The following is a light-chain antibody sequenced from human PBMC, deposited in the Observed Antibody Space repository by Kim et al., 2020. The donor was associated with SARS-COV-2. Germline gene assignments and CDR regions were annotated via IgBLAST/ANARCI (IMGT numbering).Light chain of an antibody. CDR2: LNSDGSH. CDR1: SGNSSYA. Sequence: ASVKLTCTLSSGNSSYAIAWHQQQPEKGPRYLMKLNSDGSHSKGDGIPDRFSGSSSGAERYLTISSLQSEDEADYYCQTWGTGIWVFGGWTKLTVL. J-gene: IGLJ3*02. V-gene: IGLV4-69*01. CDR3: QTWGTGIWV.